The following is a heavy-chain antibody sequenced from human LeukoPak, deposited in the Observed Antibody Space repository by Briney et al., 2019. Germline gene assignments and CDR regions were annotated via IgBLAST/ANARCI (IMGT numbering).Heavy chain of an antibody. CDR2: IYNSGST. J-gene: IGHJ4*02. V-gene: IGHV4-59*08. CDR1: GGSISGYY. Sequence: SETLSLTCTVSGGSISGYYWSRIRQPPGKGLEWIGYIYNSGSTNYNPSLKSRVTISVDTSKNQFSLELNSATAADTAVYYCARNTSRWPNYFDYWGQGTLVTVSS. D-gene: IGHD6-13*01. CDR3: ARNTSRWPNYFDY.